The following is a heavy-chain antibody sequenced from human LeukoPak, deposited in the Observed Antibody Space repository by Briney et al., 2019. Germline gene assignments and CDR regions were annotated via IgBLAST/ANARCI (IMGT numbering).Heavy chain of an antibody. J-gene: IGHJ4*02. V-gene: IGHV1-18*04. D-gene: IGHD3-3*01. CDR3: ARGDFWSGPGHYFDY. Sequence: GASVKVSCKASGYTFTGYFMHWVRQAPGQGLEWMGWISGYNGNTNYAQKLQGRVTMTTDTSTRTAYMELRSLRSDDTAVYYCARGDFWSGPGHYFDYWGQGTLVTVSS. CDR2: ISGYNGNT. CDR1: GYTFTGYF.